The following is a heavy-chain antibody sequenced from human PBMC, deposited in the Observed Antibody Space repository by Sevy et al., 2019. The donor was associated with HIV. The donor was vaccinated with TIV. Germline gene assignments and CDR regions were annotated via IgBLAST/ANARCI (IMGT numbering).Heavy chain of an antibody. Sequence: ASVKVSCKASHYTFTNYAISWVRQAPGQGLEWMGWISIHNGNTKYAQKFQGRVTMTTDASTGTAYMELRSLRSDDTAAYYCARTLETTRYFDFWGQGTLVTVSS. CDR3: ARTLETTRYFDF. D-gene: IGHD1-7*01. CDR2: ISIHNGNT. CDR1: HYTFTNYA. V-gene: IGHV1-18*01. J-gene: IGHJ4*02.